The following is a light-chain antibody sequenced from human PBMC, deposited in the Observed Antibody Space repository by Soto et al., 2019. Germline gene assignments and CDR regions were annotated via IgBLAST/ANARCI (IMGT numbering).Light chain of an antibody. V-gene: IGKV1-5*01. Sequence: DIQMTQSPSTLSASLGDRVTITCRASQSISSWLAWYQQKPGKAPKLLIYDASSLESGVPSRFSGSGSGTEFTLTISSLQPDDFATYHCQQYNTYFTFGGGTKVDIK. CDR3: QQYNTYFT. CDR2: DAS. J-gene: IGKJ4*01. CDR1: QSISSW.